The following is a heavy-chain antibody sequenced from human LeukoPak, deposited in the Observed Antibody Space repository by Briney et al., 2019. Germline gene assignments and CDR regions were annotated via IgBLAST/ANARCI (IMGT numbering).Heavy chain of an antibody. CDR1: GFTFSSYW. Sequence: GGSLRLSCAPSGFTFSSYWMSWVRQAPGKGLEWVADIKQDGSEKYYVDSVKGRFTISRDNAKNSLYLQMNSLRAEDTAVYYCARKAYGLDVWGKGTTVTVSS. J-gene: IGHJ6*04. V-gene: IGHV3-7*03. CDR2: IKQDGSEK. CDR3: ARKAYGLDV.